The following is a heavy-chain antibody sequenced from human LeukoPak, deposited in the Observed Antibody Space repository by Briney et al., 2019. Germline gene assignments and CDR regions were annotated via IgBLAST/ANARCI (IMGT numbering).Heavy chain of an antibody. D-gene: IGHD6-19*01. CDR1: GFTFSSYW. CDR3: ASLVSSGWYVGYYYYGMDV. Sequence: GGSLRLSYAASGFTFSSYWMSWVRQAPGKGLEWVANIKQDGSEKYYVDSVKGRFTISRDNAKNSLYLQMNSLRAEDTAVYYCASLVSSGWYVGYYYYGMDVWGQGTTVTVSS. V-gene: IGHV3-7*01. CDR2: IKQDGSEK. J-gene: IGHJ6*02.